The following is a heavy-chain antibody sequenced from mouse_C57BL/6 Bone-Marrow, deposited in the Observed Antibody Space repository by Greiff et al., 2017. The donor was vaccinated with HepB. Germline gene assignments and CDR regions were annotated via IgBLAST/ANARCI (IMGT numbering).Heavy chain of an antibody. J-gene: IGHJ2*01. CDR1: GYAFSSSW. V-gene: IGHV1-82*01. D-gene: IGHD1-1*01. CDR3: ARLRDYYGSSYLYYFDY. Sequence: QVQLQQSGPELVKPGASVKISCKASGYAFSSSWMNWVKQRPGKGLEWIGRIYPGDGDTNYNGKFKGKATLTADKSSSTAYMQLSSLTSEDSAVYFCARLRDYYGSSYLYYFDYWGQGTTLTVPS. CDR2: IYPGDGDT.